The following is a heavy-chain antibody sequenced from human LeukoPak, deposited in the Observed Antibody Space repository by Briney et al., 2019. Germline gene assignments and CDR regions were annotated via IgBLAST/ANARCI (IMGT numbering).Heavy chain of an antibody. CDR2: IIPIFGTA. J-gene: IGHJ4*02. CDR3: AAGYYDSSGYYPLDY. V-gene: IGHV1-69*05. CDR1: GGTFSSYA. D-gene: IGHD3-22*01. Sequence: SVKVSCKASGGTFSSYAISWVRQAPGQGLEWMGGIIPIFGTANYAQKLQGRVTITTDESTSTAYMELSSLRSEDTAVYYCAAGYYDSSGYYPLDYWGQGTLVTVSS.